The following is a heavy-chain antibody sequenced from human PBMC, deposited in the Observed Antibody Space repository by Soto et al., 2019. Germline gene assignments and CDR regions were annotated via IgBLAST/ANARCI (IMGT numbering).Heavy chain of an antibody. D-gene: IGHD3-22*01. V-gene: IGHV1-8*01. CDR1: GYTFTSYD. CDR3: AGVSGGTTMTPFDY. CDR2: MNPNSGNT. J-gene: IGHJ4*02. Sequence: ASVKVSCKASGYTFTSYDINWVRQATGQGLEWMGWMNPNSGNTGYAQKFQGRVTMTRNTSISTAYMELSSLRSEDTAGYYWAGVSGGTTMTPFDYWGQGTLVTVSS.